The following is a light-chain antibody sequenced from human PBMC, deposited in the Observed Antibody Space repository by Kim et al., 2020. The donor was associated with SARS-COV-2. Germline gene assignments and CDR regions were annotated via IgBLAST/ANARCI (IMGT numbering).Light chain of an antibody. CDR3: QQRSNWPPIT. J-gene: IGKJ5*01. V-gene: IGKV3-11*01. CDR2: DAA. CDR1: QSVSSY. Sequence: SPGARATLTCRASQSVSSYLAWYQQKPGQAPRLLIYDAANRATGSPARFSGSGSGTDFTLTISSREPEDFAVYYCQQRSNWPPITFGQGTRLEIK.